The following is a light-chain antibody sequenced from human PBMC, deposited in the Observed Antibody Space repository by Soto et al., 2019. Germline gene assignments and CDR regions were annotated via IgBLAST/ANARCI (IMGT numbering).Light chain of an antibody. CDR2: DAS. V-gene: IGKV1-5*01. CDR1: QSISSW. CDR3: QQYNSYSST. J-gene: IGKJ1*01. Sequence: DIQMTQSPSTLSASVGDRVTITCRASQSISSWLAWYQQKPGKAPKLLIYDASSLESGVPSRFSGSGSGTEFTLTISSLQPDDFATYYCQQYNSYSSTVGHGTKVEIK.